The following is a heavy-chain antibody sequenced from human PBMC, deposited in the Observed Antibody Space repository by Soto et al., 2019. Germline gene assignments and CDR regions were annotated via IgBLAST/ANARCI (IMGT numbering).Heavy chain of an antibody. CDR1: GFTFDDYA. J-gene: IGHJ3*02. CDR2: ISWNSGSI. V-gene: IGHV3-9*01. Sequence: EVQLVESGGGLVQPGRSLRLSCAASGFTFDDYAMHWVRQAPGKGLEWVSGISWNSGSIGYADSVKGRFTISRDNAKNFLYLQMNSLGAEDTAWYYGAEDRDYGGNSGDAFDIWGQGTMVTVSS. CDR3: AEDRDYGGNSGDAFDI. D-gene: IGHD4-17*01.